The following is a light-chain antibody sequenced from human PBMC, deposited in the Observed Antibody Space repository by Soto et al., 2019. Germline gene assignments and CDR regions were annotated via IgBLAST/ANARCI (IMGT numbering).Light chain of an antibody. CDR3: QQYSSYLIT. CDR2: VAS. Sequence: DIQMTQSPSTLSGPVGYRITITCRASQTISSWLAWYQQRPGRASNLLISVASTLESGVPSRFSGSGSGTEFTLTISSLQPDDFATYHCQQYSSYLITFGGGTKVDIK. CDR1: QTISSW. V-gene: IGKV1-5*01. J-gene: IGKJ4*01.